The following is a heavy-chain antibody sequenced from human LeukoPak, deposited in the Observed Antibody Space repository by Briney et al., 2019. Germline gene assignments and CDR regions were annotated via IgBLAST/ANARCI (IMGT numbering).Heavy chain of an antibody. CDR2: IYHSGNT. CDR1: AFSITNAYY. J-gene: IGHJ4*02. Sequence: PSETLSLTCTVSAFSITNAYYWGWIRQPPGKGLEWIATIYHSGNTYYNPSLKSRVTISVDTSKNQFSLQLSSVTAADTALYYCARVVHSGSYFFDSWSQGTLVTVSS. V-gene: IGHV4-38-2*02. D-gene: IGHD1-26*01. CDR3: ARVVHSGSYFFDS.